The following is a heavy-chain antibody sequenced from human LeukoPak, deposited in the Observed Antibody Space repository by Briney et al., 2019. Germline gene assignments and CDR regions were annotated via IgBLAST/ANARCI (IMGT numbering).Heavy chain of an antibody. D-gene: IGHD4-17*01. CDR1: GGSFSGYY. Sequence: SETLSLTCAVYGGSFSGYYWSWIRQPPGKGLEWIGEINHSGNTNYNPSLKSRVTISVDTSKNQFSLKLSSVTAADTAVYYCASSTTVVTSFDYWGQGTLVTVSS. V-gene: IGHV4-34*01. CDR2: INHSGNT. J-gene: IGHJ4*02. CDR3: ASSTTVVTSFDY.